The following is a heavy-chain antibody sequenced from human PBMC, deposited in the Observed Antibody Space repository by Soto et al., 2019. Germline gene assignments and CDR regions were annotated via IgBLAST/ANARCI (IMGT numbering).Heavy chain of an antibody. Sequence: PGGSLRLSCAASGFTFSSYSMNWFRQAPGKGLEWVSYISSSSSTIYYADSVKGRFTISRDNAKNSLYLQMNSLRDEDTAVYYCARDSYYYDSSGYYFSDYWGQGTLVTVSS. J-gene: IGHJ4*02. D-gene: IGHD3-22*01. V-gene: IGHV3-48*02. CDR3: ARDSYYYDSSGYYFSDY. CDR2: ISSSSSTI. CDR1: GFTFSSYS.